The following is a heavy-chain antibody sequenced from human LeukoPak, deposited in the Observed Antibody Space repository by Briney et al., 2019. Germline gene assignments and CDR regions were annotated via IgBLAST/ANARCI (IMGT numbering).Heavy chain of an antibody. CDR2: IYHSGST. J-gene: IGHJ4*02. CDR1: GGSISSSNW. D-gene: IGHD6-19*01. Sequence: SETLSLTCAVSGGSISSSNWWSWVRQPPGKGLEWIGEIYHSGSTNYSPSLKSRVTISIDKSKNQFSLKLSSVTAADTAVYYCASGGAVAGTGFPFDYWGQGTLVTVSS. CDR3: ASGGAVAGTGFPFDY. V-gene: IGHV4-4*02.